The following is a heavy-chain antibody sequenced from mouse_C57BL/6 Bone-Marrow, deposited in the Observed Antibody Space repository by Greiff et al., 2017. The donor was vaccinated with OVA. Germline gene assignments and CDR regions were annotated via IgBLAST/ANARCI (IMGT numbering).Heavy chain of an antibody. D-gene: IGHD1-1*01. CDR1: GYSITSGYY. J-gene: IGHJ4*01. Sequence: EVKLLESGPGLVKPSQSLSLTCSVTGYSITSGYYWSWIRQFPGNKLEWMGYISYDGSNNYNPSLKNRISITRDTSKNQFFLKLNSVTTEDTATYYCARDYYGSSYPYYYAMDYWGQGTSVTVSS. V-gene: IGHV3-6*01. CDR3: ARDYYGSSYPYYYAMDY. CDR2: ISYDGSN.